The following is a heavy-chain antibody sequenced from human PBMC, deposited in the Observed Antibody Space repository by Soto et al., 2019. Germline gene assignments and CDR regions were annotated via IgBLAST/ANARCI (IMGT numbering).Heavy chain of an antibody. V-gene: IGHV2-5*01. CDR2: IYWNDDK. D-gene: IGHD2-15*01. J-gene: IGHJ4*02. CDR3: AHRRAFCTGGTCYSGQNFDC. CDR1: GFSLSTSGVG. Sequence: SGPTLVNPTETLTLTCTFSGFSLSTSGVGVAWIRQPPGKALEWLALIYWNDDKRYSPSLKSRLTITKDSSKNQVVLTMTNMDPVDTGTYYCAHRRAFCTGGTCYSGQNFDCWGQGPLVTVSS.